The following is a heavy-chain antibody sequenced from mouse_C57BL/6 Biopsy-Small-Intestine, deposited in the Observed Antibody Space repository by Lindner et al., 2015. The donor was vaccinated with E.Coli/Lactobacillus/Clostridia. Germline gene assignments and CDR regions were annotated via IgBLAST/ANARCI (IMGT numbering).Heavy chain of an antibody. J-gene: IGHJ3*01. CDR2: IDSEDGDT. Sequence: VQLQESGAELVRPGASVKLSCTASGFNIKDNYIYWVKQRPEQGLEWIGRIDSEDGDTEYAPKFQGKATMTADTSSNTAYLQLSSLTSEDSAVYYCTTLDDYDGPFGLTGGQGTLVTVSA. CDR3: TTLDDYDGPFGLT. V-gene: IGHV14-1*01. CDR1: GFNIKDNY. D-gene: IGHD2-4*01.